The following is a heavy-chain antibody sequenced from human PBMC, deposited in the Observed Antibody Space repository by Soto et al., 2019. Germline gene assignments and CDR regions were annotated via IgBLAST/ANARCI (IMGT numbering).Heavy chain of an antibody. D-gene: IGHD3-10*01. CDR3: AGGSGYYSYGFDI. V-gene: IGHV1-18*01. CDR1: GYSFTSYG. Sequence: GASVKVSCKTSGYSFTSYGINWVRQAPGHGLEWMGWISGYNGNTNYAQNLQGRVTMTADTSTSTAYLGLRSLRSDDTAVYYCAGGSGYYSYGFDIWGQGTMVTVSS. J-gene: IGHJ3*02. CDR2: ISGYNGNT.